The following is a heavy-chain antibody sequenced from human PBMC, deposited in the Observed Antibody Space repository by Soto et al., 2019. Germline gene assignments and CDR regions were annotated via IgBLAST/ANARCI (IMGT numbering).Heavy chain of an antibody. D-gene: IGHD2-15*01. J-gene: IGHJ6*02. CDR2: IIPILGIA. CDR1: GGTFSSYT. V-gene: IGHV1-69*08. Sequence: QVQLVQSGAEVKKPGSSVKVSCKASGGTFSSYTISWVRQAPGQGLEWMGRIIPILGIANYAQKFQGRVTITADKSTSTAYMELSSLRSEDTAVYYCARDKVVVAATEIYYYYGMDVWGQGTTVTVSS. CDR3: ARDKVVVAATEIYYYYGMDV.